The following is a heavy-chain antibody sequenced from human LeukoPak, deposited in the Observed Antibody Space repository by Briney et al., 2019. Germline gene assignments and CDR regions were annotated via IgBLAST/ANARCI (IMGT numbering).Heavy chain of an antibody. CDR1: GFTFSSYA. Sequence: PGGSLRLSCSASGFTFSSYAMHWVRQAPGKGLEYVSAISSNGGSTYYADSVKGRFTISRDNSKNTLDLQMNSLRAEDTAVYYCAKDLLAVAGYQFDYWGRGTLVSVSS. J-gene: IGHJ4*02. D-gene: IGHD6-19*01. V-gene: IGHV3-64*04. CDR3: AKDLLAVAGYQFDY. CDR2: ISSNGGST.